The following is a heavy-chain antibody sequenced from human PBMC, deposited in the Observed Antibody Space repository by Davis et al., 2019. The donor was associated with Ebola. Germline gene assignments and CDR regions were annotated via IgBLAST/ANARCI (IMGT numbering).Heavy chain of an antibody. CDR3: ARGIAAAGPFDY. CDR2: IYYSGST. J-gene: IGHJ4*02. CDR1: GGSFTSSTYY. Sequence: SETLSLTCTVSGGSFTSSTYYWGWIRQPPGKGLEWIGSIYYSGSTYYNPSLKSRVTISVDTSKNQFSLKLSSVTAADTAVYYCARGIAAAGPFDYWGQGTLVTVSS. V-gene: IGHV4-39*01. D-gene: IGHD6-13*01.